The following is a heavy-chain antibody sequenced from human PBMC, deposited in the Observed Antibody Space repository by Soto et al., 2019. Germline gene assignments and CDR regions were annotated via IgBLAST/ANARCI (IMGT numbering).Heavy chain of an antibody. J-gene: IGHJ4*02. V-gene: IGHV3-23*01. CDR1: GFTFTNYA. D-gene: IGHD6-6*01. CDR2: ISASGGST. Sequence: EVQLLESGGGLVQPGGSLRLSCAASGFTFTNYAMTWVRQAPGKGLEWVSGISASGGSTYYADSVKGRFTISRDNSKNTLFLQMNSLRAEETALYYCAKDRGSLYTSSSPLDFWGQGTLVTVSS. CDR3: AKDRGSLYTSSSPLDF.